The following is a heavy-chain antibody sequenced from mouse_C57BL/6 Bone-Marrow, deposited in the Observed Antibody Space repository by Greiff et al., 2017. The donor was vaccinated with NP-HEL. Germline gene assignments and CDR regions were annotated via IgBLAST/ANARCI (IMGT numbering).Heavy chain of an antibody. D-gene: IGHD4-1*01. CDR3: AGGGWDPSY. J-gene: IGHJ3*01. V-gene: IGHV5-4*01. CDR1: GFTFSSYA. CDR2: ISDGGSYT. Sequence: EVQLVEPGGGLVKPGGSLKLSCAASGFTFSSYAMSWVRQTPEKGLEWVATISDGGSYTYYHDNVKGRFTISRDNAKNNQYLQMSHLKSEDTAMYYCAGGGWDPSYWGQGTLVTVSA.